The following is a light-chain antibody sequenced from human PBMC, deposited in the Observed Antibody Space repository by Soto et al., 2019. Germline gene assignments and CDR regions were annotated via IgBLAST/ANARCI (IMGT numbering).Light chain of an antibody. CDR3: LYFYRNLSVV. CDR2: GNT. Sequence: QSVLTQPPSVSGVPGQRVTISCTGSSFNIGAGYDVHWYQHLPGRAPKLRIYGNTTRPSGVPDRFSDSKSRTSASLAITGVQAEDQAYSYCLYFYRNLSVVFGGGTNVTV. V-gene: IGLV1-40*01. J-gene: IGLJ2*01. CDR1: SFNIGAGYD.